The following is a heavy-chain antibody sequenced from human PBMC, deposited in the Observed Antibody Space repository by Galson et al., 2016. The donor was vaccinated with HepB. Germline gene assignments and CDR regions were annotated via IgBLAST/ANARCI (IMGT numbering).Heavy chain of an antibody. Sequence: SLRLSCAASGFSFSTSGMSWVRQTPGRGLEWVSGITGSGATTHYADSVKGRFTISRDNSKNTLYLYMNSLRAEDTAVYFCAKESGWLLEDYYMDVWGKGTTVIVSS. D-gene: IGHD3-22*01. V-gene: IGHV3-23*01. CDR3: AKESGWLLEDYYMDV. J-gene: IGHJ6*03. CDR1: GFSFSTSG. CDR2: ITGSGATT.